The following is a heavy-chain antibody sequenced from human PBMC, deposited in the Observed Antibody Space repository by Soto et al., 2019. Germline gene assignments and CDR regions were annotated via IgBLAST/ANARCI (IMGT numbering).Heavy chain of an antibody. CDR1: GGSISSGGYY. CDR2: IYYSGST. Sequence: TLSLTCTVSGGSISSGGYYWSWIRQHPGKGLEWIGYIYYSGSTYYNPSLKSRVTISVDTSKNQFSLKLSSVTAADTAVYYGARVRWIDIVVVPAELWIDPWGQGTLVTVS. D-gene: IGHD2-2*01. V-gene: IGHV4-31*03. CDR3: ARVRWIDIVVVPAELWIDP. J-gene: IGHJ5*02.